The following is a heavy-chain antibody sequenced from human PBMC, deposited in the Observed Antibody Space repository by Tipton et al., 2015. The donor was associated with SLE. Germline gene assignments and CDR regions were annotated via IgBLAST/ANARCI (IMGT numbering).Heavy chain of an antibody. CDR3: ARERESIAARLVLGPLDY. Sequence: TLSLTCAVYGGSFSGYYWSWIRQPPGKGLEWNGEINHSGSTNYNPSLKSRVTISVDTSKNQFSLKLSSVTAADTAVYYCARERESIAARLVLGPLDYWGQGTLVTVSS. CDR2: INHSGST. D-gene: IGHD6-6*01. J-gene: IGHJ4*02. CDR1: GGSFSGYY. V-gene: IGHV4-34*01.